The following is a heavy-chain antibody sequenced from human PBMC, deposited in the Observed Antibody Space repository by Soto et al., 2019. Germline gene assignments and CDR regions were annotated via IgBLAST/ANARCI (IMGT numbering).Heavy chain of an antibody. J-gene: IGHJ6*02. D-gene: IGHD1-26*01. CDR2: MNPNSGNT. CDR1: AYTFTSYD. CDR3: ASRPLLSGSYSLYGMDV. Sequence: ASLKVSCKASAYTFTSYDINWVRQATGQGLEWMGWMNPNSGNTGYAQKFQGRVTMTRNTSISTAYMELSSLRSEDTAVYYCASRPLLSGSYSLYGMDVWGQGTTVTVSS. V-gene: IGHV1-8*01.